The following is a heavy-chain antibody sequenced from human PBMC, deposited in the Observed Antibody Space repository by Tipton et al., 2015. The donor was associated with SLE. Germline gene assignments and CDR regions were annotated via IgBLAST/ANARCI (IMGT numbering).Heavy chain of an antibody. CDR3: AGLGPLANVGGSTYYHPLDV. CDR1: GGSISGHY. V-gene: IGHV4-59*11. J-gene: IGHJ6*02. CDR2: IHYSGSS. D-gene: IGHD3-22*01. Sequence: TLSLTCTVSGGSISGHYWTWIRQPPGQGLEYIGYIHYSGSSDYTPSLKSRVTISLDTSKNHFSLKVTSVTAADTAVYYCAGLGPLANVGGSTYYHPLDVWGQGTTVTVSS.